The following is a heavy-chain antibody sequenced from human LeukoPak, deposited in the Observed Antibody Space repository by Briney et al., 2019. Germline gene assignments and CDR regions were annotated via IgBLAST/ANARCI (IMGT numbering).Heavy chain of an antibody. D-gene: IGHD6-13*01. J-gene: IGHJ4*02. V-gene: IGHV3-9*01. CDR2: ISWSSGSI. CDR3: AKASSAYSSSWYFDY. Sequence: GGSLRLSCAASGFTFDDYAIHWVRQSPRKGLEWVSGISWSSGSIAYPDSVRGRFTISRDNAKNSLYLQMNSLRAEDTALYYCAKASSAYSSSWYFDYWGQGTLVTVSS. CDR1: GFTFDDYA.